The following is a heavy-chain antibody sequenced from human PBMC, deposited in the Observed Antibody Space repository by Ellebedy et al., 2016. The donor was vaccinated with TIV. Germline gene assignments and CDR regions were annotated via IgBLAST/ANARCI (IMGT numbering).Heavy chain of an antibody. D-gene: IGHD6-6*01. CDR2: IKEDGSEK. Sequence: PGGSLRLSCAASGFTFSTYWMGWVRQAPGKGLEWVANIKEDGSEKYYVDSVTGRFTISRDNAKDSLYLQMNSLRVEDTAVYYCARASRGSSSDYWGQGSLVTVSS. CDR1: GFTFSTYW. V-gene: IGHV3-7*01. J-gene: IGHJ4*02. CDR3: ARASRGSSSDY.